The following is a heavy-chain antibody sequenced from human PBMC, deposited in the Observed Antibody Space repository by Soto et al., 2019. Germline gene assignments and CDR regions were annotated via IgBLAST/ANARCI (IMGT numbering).Heavy chain of an antibody. CDR1: SGSISSNY. D-gene: IGHD3-10*01. J-gene: IGHJ5*02. Sequence: SETLSLTCSVSSGSISSNYWSWIRQPAGKRLEWIGRIYTSGSTNYNPSLKSRVTMSIDTSKNQFSLKLTSVTAADTAVYYCVRESPPGFNWFDPWGQGILVTVSS. V-gene: IGHV4-4*07. CDR3: VRESPPGFNWFDP. CDR2: IYTSGST.